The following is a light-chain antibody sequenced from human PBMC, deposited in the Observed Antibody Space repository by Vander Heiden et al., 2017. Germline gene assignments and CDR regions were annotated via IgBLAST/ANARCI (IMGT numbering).Light chain of an antibody. CDR2: DVS. CDR1: RNDIGTYVY. Sequence: QSALTQPASVSGSPGQSITISCTGTRNDIGTYVYVSWYQHLPGKAPTLLIYDVSDRPSGVSHRFSGSKSDNTASLTISGLQPEDEATYYCASATRWDTLLFGGGTKLTVL. J-gene: IGLJ3*02. CDR3: ASATRWDTLL. V-gene: IGLV2-14*03.